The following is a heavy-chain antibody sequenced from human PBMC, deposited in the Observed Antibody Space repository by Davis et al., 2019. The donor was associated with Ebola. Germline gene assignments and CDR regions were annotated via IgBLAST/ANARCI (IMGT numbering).Heavy chain of an antibody. Sequence: AASVKVSCKASGYTFTSYAMHWVRQAPGQRLEWMGWINAGNGNTKYSQKLQGRVTMTTDTSTSTAYMELRSLRSDDTAVYYCARVRAALYNWFDPWGQGTLVTVSS. V-gene: IGHV1-3*01. J-gene: IGHJ5*02. CDR1: GYTFTSYA. CDR2: INAGNGNT. D-gene: IGHD6-13*01. CDR3: ARVRAALYNWFDP.